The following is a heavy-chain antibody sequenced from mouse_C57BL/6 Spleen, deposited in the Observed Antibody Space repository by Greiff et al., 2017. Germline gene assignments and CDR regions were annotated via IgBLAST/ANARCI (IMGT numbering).Heavy chain of an antibody. CDR1: GYTFTEYT. CDR2: FYPGSGSI. J-gene: IGHJ1*03. CDR3: ARHEEEYSNYDDWYFDV. Sequence: QVQLQQSGAELVKPGASVKLSCKASGYTFTEYTIHWVKQRSGQGLEWIGWFYPGSGSIKYNEKFKDKATLTADKSSSTVYMELSRLTSEDSAVYFCARHEEEYSNYDDWYFDVWGTGTTVTVSS. D-gene: IGHD2-5*01. V-gene: IGHV1-62-2*01.